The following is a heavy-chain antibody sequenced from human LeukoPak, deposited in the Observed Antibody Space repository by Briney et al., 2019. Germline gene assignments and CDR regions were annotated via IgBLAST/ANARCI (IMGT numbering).Heavy chain of an antibody. V-gene: IGHV3-23*01. Sequence: PGGSLRLSCAASGFTFSKYDMSWVRQGPGKGPEWVSGINNSGGRTYYADSVKGRFTISRDNSKNTLYLQMNSLRVEDTAAYYCAKVRAPSGWFNSDYWGQGTLVTVSS. CDR1: GFTFSKYD. J-gene: IGHJ4*02. CDR2: INNSGGRT. D-gene: IGHD6-19*01. CDR3: AKVRAPSGWFNSDY.